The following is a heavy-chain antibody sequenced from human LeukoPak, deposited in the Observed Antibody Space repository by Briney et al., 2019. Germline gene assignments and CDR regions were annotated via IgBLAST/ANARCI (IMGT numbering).Heavy chain of an antibody. CDR1: GYIXTSYY. CDR2: INPSGGST. J-gene: IGHJ4*02. V-gene: IGHV1-46*01. Sequence: ASVKVSCKASGYIXTSYYMYWVRQAPGQGLEWMGIINPSGGSTTYAQNFQGRVTMTRDTSTSTVYMELSSLRSEDTAVYYCARGFLYYFDYWGQGTLVTVSS. CDR3: ARGFLYYFDY. D-gene: IGHD2-2*02.